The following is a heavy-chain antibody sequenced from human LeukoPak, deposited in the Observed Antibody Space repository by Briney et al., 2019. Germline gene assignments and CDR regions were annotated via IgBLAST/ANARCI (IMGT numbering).Heavy chain of an antibody. CDR1: GGSISSYY. CDR2: IYYSGST. J-gene: IGHJ6*02. V-gene: IGHV4-59*12. D-gene: IGHD1-14*01. CDR3: ARGLTRSNYYYYGMDV. Sequence: SETLSLTCTVSGGSISSYYWSWIRQPPGKGLEWIGYIYYSGSTNYNPSLKSRVTISVDTSKNQFSLKLSSVTAADTAVYYCARGLTRSNYYYYGMDVWGQGTTVTVSS.